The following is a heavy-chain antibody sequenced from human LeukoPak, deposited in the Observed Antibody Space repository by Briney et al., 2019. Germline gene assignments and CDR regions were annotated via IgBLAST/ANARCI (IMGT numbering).Heavy chain of an antibody. CDR2: IHYSGST. D-gene: IGHD5-12*01. J-gene: IGHJ6*03. CDR3: ARTTEGYAGGPGYSYYYYMDV. V-gene: IGHV4-59*01. Sequence: SSETLSLTCTVSGGSISSYYWSWIRQPPGKGLEWIGYIHYSGSTHYNPPLKSRVTISVDTSKNQVSLKLRSVTAADTAVYYCARTTEGYAGGPGYSYYYYMDVWGKGTTVTISS. CDR1: GGSISSYY.